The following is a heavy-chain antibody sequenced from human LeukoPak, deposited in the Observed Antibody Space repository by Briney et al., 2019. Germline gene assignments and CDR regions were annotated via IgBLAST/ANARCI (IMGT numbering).Heavy chain of an antibody. CDR3: SRTESQLPWGLRGFDY. Sequence: SETLSLTCAVYGGSFSGYYWSWIRQPPGKGLEWIGEINHSGSTNYNPSLKSRVTISVDTSKNQFSLKLSSVTAADTAVYYCSRTESQLPWGLRGFDYWGQGTLVTVSS. J-gene: IGHJ4*02. V-gene: IGHV4-34*01. CDR2: INHSGST. D-gene: IGHD2-2*01. CDR1: GGSFSGYY.